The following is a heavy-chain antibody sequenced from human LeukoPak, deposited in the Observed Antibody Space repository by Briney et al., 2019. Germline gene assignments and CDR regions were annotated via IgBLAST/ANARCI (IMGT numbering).Heavy chain of an antibody. CDR2: ISSSSSYI. V-gene: IGHV3-21*01. CDR1: GFTFSSYS. Sequence: GGSLRLSCAASGFTFSSYSMNWVRQAPGKGLEWVLSISSSSSYIYYADSVKGRFTISRDNAKNSLYLQMNSLRAEDTAVYYCARGFVVVTDLFDYWGQGTLVTVSS. J-gene: IGHJ4*02. CDR3: ARGFVVVTDLFDY. D-gene: IGHD2-21*02.